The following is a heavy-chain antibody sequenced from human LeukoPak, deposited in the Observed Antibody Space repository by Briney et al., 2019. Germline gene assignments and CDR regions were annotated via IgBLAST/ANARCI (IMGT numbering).Heavy chain of an antibody. CDR3: ARVFRSDSIAHDSFDY. CDR1: GFTFSSYS. J-gene: IGHJ4*02. V-gene: IGHV3-21*01. Sequence: GGSLRLSCAASGFTFSSYSMNWVRQAPGKGLEWVSSISSSSSYIYYADSVKGRFTISRDNAKNTLYLQMNSLRAEDTAVYYCARVFRSDSIAHDSFDYWGQGTLVTVSS. D-gene: IGHD3-22*01. CDR2: ISSSSSYI.